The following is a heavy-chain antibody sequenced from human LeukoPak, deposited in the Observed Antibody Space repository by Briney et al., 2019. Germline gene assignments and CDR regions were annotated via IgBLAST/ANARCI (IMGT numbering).Heavy chain of an antibody. CDR1: GFTFSSYS. V-gene: IGHV3-21*03. J-gene: IGHJ4*02. D-gene: IGHD6-13*01. CDR2: ISFSSTYI. CDR3: TTIAPAGAIDY. Sequence: GRSLRLSCAASGFTFSSYSMNWVRQAPGRGLEWVSSISFSSTYIYYADSVKGRFTISRDNAKNSLYLQMNSLKTEDTAVYYCTTIAPAGAIDYWGQGTLVTVSS.